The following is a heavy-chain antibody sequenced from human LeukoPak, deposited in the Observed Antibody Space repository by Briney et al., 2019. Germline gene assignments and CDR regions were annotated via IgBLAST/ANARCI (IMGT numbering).Heavy chain of an antibody. D-gene: IGHD2-2*01. V-gene: IGHV3-7*01. CDR2: IKQDGSEK. CDR3: ARAANYIVVVPAAIPNWFDP. CDR1: GFTFSSYW. Sequence: PGGSLRLSCAASGFTFSSYWMSWVRQAPGKGPEWVANIKQDGSEKYYVDSVKGRFTISRDNAKNSLYLQMNSLRAEDTAVYYCARAANYIVVVPAAIPNWFDPWGQGTLVTVSS. J-gene: IGHJ5*02.